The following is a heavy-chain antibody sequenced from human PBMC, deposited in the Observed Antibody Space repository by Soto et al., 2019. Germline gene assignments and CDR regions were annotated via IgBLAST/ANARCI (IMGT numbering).Heavy chain of an antibody. J-gene: IGHJ6*02. V-gene: IGHV3-7*01. Sequence: GGSLRLSCAASGFTFSTYWMSWVRQAPGKGLEWVANIKQDGSEKYYVDSVKGRFTISRDNAKNTLYLQMNSLRAEDTAVYYCAREIAARPGFYHSYGMDVWGQGTTVTLSS. CDR1: GFTFSTYW. CDR2: IKQDGSEK. CDR3: AREIAARPGFYHSYGMDV. D-gene: IGHD6-6*01.